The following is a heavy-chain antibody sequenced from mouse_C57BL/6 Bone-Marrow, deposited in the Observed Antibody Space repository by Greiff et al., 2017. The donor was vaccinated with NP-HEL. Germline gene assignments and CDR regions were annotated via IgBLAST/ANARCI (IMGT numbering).Heavy chain of an antibody. CDR2: INPSSGYT. V-gene: IGHV1-4*01. D-gene: IGHD6-1*01. CDR1: GYTFTSYT. CDR3: ARQCPAYSGDY. J-gene: IGHJ2*01. Sequence: QVQLKQSGAELARPGASVKMSCKASGYTFTSYTMHWVKQRPGQGLEWIGYINPSSGYTKYNQKFKDKATLTADKSSSTAYMQLSSLTSEDSAVYYCARQCPAYSGDYWGQGTTLTVSS.